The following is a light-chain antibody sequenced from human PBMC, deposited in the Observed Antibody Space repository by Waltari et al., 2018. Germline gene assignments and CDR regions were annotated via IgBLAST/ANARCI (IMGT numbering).Light chain of an antibody. CDR2: EDT. J-gene: IGLJ1*01. CDR1: ELPRKY. CDR3: YSSDSTGLRV. Sequence: SYELTQTPSVSVSPGQTARITCSGHELPRKYAYWFQQKSGQAPRLVIYEDTKRPSGIPERFSGSSSGTVATLTITGAQVDDGADYYCYSSDSTGLRVFGGGTTVVVL. V-gene: IGLV3-10*01.